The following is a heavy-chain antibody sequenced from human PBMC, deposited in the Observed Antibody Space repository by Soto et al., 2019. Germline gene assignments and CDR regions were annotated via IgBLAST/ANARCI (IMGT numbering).Heavy chain of an antibody. D-gene: IGHD4-17*01. CDR3: ARVDDYGGKFFDY. J-gene: IGHJ4*02. V-gene: IGHV4-39*01. CDR2: IYYSGSA. CDR1: GGSTSSSSYY. Sequence: PSETLSLTCTVSGGSTSSSSYYWGWIRQPPGKGLEWIGSIYYSGSAYYNPSLQSRVTISVDTSKNQFSLKLSSVTAADTAVYYCARVDDYGGKFFDYWGQGTLVTVSS.